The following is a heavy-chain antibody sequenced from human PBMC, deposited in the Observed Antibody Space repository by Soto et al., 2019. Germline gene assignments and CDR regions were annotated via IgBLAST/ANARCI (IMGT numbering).Heavy chain of an antibody. CDR1: RFTFSSYS. V-gene: IGHV3-48*01. J-gene: IGHJ6*03. Sequence: EVQLVESGGGLVQPGGSLSLSCAASRFTFSSYSMNWVRQAPGKGLEWVSYISSSSSTIYYGDSVKGRFTISRDNSNNSLYLQMNSLRGEDTAVYDCARDHGEEYNREYDYYYMDVCGKGTTVTVAS. CDR2: ISSSSSTI. CDR3: ARDHGEEYNREYDYYYMDV. D-gene: IGHD1-20*01.